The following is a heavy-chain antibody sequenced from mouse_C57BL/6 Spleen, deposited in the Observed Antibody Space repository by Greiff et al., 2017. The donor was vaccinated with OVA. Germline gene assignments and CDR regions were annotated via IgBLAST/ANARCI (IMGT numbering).Heavy chain of an antibody. CDR3: GRGGYSNGVDY. Sequence: EVQLVESGGGLVQPGGSLKLSCAASGFTFSDYYMYWVRQTPEKRLEWVAYISNGGGSTYYPDTVKGRFTISRDNAKNTLYLQMSRLKSEDTAMYYCGRGGYSNGVDYWGQGTTLTVSS. CDR1: GFTFSDYY. V-gene: IGHV5-12*01. D-gene: IGHD2-5*01. J-gene: IGHJ2*01. CDR2: ISNGGGST.